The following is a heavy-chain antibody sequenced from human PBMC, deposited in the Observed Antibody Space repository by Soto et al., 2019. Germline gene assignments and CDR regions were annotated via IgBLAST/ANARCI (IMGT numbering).Heavy chain of an antibody. J-gene: IGHJ4*02. CDR2: INPASGST. Sequence: QVQLVQSGAEVKKPGASVKVSCRTSGYTFTHYYIHWVRQAPGQGLEWLAIINPASGSTNYAQDFQGRVTLTMDTSTTKVYMELSGLRAEDTDIFYCARDLAAGDHWGQGTLVTVSS. V-gene: IGHV1-46*01. CDR1: GYTFTHYY. D-gene: IGHD6-13*01. CDR3: ARDLAAGDH.